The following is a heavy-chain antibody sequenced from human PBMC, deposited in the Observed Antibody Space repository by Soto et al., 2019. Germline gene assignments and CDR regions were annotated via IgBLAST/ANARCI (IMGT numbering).Heavy chain of an antibody. CDR1: GYTFTDYX. J-gene: IGHJ5*02. V-gene: IGHV1-46*01. D-gene: IGHD6-6*01. Sequence: QVQLVQSGVEVKKPGASVKVSCKASGYTFTDYXXXXXXQAPGQGLEWMGIINPSGGSTDYAPNFQGRVTLTRDSFTSTVYMELSNLRSEDTAVYYCARPAGRLANWFDPWGQGTLVTVSS. CDR3: ARPAGRLANWFDP. CDR2: INPSGGST.